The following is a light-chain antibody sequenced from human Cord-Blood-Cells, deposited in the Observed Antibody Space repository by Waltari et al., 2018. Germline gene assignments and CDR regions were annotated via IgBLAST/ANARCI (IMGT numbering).Light chain of an antibody. Sequence: EIVMTQSPATLSVPPVERATLSCRASQSVSSNLAWYQQKPGQAPRSLIYGASTRATGIPARFSGSGSGTEFTLTISSLQSEDFAVYYCQQYNNWPPYTFGQGTKLEIK. CDR2: GAS. CDR3: QQYNNWPPYT. V-gene: IGKV3-15*01. CDR1: QSVSSN. J-gene: IGKJ2*01.